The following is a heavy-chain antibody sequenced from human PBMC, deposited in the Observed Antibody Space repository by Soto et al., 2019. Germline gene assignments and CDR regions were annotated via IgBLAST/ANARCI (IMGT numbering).Heavy chain of an antibody. CDR3: ARERLGRGIDY. CDR2: VNNGGGGT. Sequence: EVLLLDSGGGLVQTGGSLSLSCAASGFTFSNYAMTWVRQAPGKGPEWISTVNNGGGGTYYADSVKGRFTISRDNSKNSLYLQVSSLRAEDTAVYYCARERLGRGIDYWGQGILVTVAS. D-gene: IGHD2-15*01. J-gene: IGHJ4*02. CDR1: GFTFSNYA. V-gene: IGHV3-23*01.